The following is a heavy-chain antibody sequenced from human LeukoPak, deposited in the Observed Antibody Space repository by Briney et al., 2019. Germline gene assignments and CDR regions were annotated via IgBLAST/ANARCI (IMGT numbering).Heavy chain of an antibody. J-gene: IGHJ4*02. CDR3: ARENFWSGSWFDY. Sequence: GGSLRLSCAASGFTFSSYEMNWVRQAPGKGLEWVSYISSSGSTIYYADSVKGRFTTSRDNAKNSLYLQMNSLRAEDTAVYYCARENFWSGSWFDYWGQGTLVTVSS. V-gene: IGHV3-48*03. CDR1: GFTFSSYE. CDR2: ISSSGSTI. D-gene: IGHD3-3*01.